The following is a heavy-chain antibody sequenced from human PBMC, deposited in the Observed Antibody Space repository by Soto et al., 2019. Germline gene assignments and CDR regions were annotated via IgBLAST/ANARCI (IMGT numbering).Heavy chain of an antibody. J-gene: IGHJ5*02. Sequence: PSETLSLTCTVSGGSISSYYWSWIRQPPGKGLEWIGYIYYSGSTNYNPSLKSRVTISVDPSKNQFSLKLTSVTAADMAMYYCARPKSIGSAAGKAWFYPWGQGTLVTVSS. D-gene: IGHD6-13*01. CDR1: GGSISSYY. CDR2: IYYSGST. V-gene: IGHV4-59*08. CDR3: ARPKSIGSAAGKAWFYP.